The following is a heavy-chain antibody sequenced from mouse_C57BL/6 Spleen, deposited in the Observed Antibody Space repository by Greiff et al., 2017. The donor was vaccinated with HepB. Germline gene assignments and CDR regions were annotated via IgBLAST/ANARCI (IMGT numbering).Heavy chain of an antibody. CDR2: IHPNSGST. D-gene: IGHD1-1*01. CDR1: GYTFTSYW. CDR3: ANYYGSSYTLWYFDV. J-gene: IGHJ1*03. Sequence: QVQLQQPGAELVKPGASVKLSCKASGYTFTSYWMHWVKQRPGQGLEWIGMIHPNSGSTNYNEKFKSKATLTVDTSSSTAYMQLSSLTSEDSAVYYCANYYGSSYTLWYFDVWGTGTTVTVSS. V-gene: IGHV1-64*01.